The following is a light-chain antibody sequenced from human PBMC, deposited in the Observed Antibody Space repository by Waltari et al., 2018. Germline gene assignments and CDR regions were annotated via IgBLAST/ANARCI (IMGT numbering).Light chain of an antibody. CDR2: GAS. Sequence: DIQMTQSPSSVSASVGDKVTITCRASQGIATWLAWYQQKPGKAPKVLIYGASTLLTGVPSRFSGRGSGTEFTLTITGLQPEDFATYFCQQGNSFPPTFGQGTRVEV. J-gene: IGKJ1*01. V-gene: IGKV1-12*01. CDR1: QGIATW. CDR3: QQGNSFPPT.